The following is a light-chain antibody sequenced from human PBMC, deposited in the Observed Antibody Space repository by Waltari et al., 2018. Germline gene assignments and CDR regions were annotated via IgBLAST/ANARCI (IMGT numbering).Light chain of an antibody. CDR2: DAS. J-gene: IGKJ3*01. Sequence: EIVLTQSPATLSLSPGERATLPCRARQSVSSYLAWYQPKPGQAPRLLIYDASNSATGLPARFSGSGSGTDFTLTISSLEPEDFAVYYCQQRSNWPPGRFTFGPGTKVDIK. CDR3: QQRSNWPPGRFT. CDR1: QSVSSY. V-gene: IGKV3-11*01.